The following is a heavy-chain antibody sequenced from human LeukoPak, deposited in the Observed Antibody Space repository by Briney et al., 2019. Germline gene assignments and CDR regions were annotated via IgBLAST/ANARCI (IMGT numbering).Heavy chain of an antibody. CDR2: IYSGGST. CDR1: GFTVSNNY. Sequence: GGSLRLSCAASGFTVSNNYMTWVRQAPGKGLEWVSVIYSGGSTYYADSVKGRFTISRDNSKNTLYLQMNSLGAEDTAVYYCAREVAYCGGDCSGGWFDPWGQGTLVTVSS. D-gene: IGHD2-21*02. J-gene: IGHJ5*02. CDR3: AREVAYCGGDCSGGWFDP. V-gene: IGHV3-66*01.